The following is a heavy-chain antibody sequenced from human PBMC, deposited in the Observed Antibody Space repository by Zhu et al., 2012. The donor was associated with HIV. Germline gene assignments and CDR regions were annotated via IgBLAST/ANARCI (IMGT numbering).Heavy chain of an antibody. D-gene: IGHD4-17*01. V-gene: IGHV4-59*01. Sequence: QVQLQESGPGLVKAAETLSLTCAVSGASINNYYWSWIRLSPGRGLEWVGHIHYSGSTNYNPSLKSRVTILLDTSKKQFFXNLKSVTAADTAIYYCARDGLRGXTYGDYYYYMDLWGKRATVTVSS. CDR1: GASINNYY. J-gene: IGHJ6*03. CDR3: ARDGLRGXTYGDYYYYMDL. CDR2: IHYSGST.